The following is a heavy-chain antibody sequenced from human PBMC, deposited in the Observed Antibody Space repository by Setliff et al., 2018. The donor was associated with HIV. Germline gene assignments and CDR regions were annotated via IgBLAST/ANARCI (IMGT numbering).Heavy chain of an antibody. CDR3: ARVGYDFWSGYYTGAFDI. J-gene: IGHJ3*02. D-gene: IGHD3-3*01. V-gene: IGHV4-61*09. Sequence: PSETLSLTCTVSGGSISSGSYSWSWIRQPAGKGLEWIGHIYPSGRTNYNPSLKSRVTISVDTSKNQCSLKLSSVTAADTAVYYCARVGYDFWSGYYTGAFDIWGQGTMVTVSS. CDR1: GGSISSGSYS. CDR2: IYPSGRT.